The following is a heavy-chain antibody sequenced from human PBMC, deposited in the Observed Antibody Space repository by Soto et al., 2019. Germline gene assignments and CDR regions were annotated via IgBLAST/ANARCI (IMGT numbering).Heavy chain of an antibody. CDR1: GGTFSSYA. Sequence: SVKVSCKASGGTFSSYAISWVRQAPGQGLEWMGGIIPIFGTANYAQKFQGRVTITADKSTSTAYMELSSLRSEDTAVYYCARDRDTAMATSATNLDYWGQGTLVTVSS. D-gene: IGHD5-18*01. V-gene: IGHV1-69*06. CDR3: ARDRDTAMATSATNLDY. J-gene: IGHJ4*02. CDR2: IIPIFGTA.